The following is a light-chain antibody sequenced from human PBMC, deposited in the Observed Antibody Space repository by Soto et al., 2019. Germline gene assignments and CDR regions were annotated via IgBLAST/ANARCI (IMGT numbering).Light chain of an antibody. CDR1: SSDVGGYNY. CDR2: AVT. V-gene: IGLV2-14*01. CDR3: SSYTNSDTWV. J-gene: IGLJ3*02. Sequence: QSVLTQPASVSGSPGQSITISCTGTSSDVGGYNYVSWYQQHPGKAPKLMIYAVTDRPSGVSSRFSGSKSGNTASLTISGLQAEDEADYYCSSYTNSDTWVFGGGTKLTVL.